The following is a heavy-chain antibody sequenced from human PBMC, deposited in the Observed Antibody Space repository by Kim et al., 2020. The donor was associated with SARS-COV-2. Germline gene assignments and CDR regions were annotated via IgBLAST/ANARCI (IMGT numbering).Heavy chain of an antibody. J-gene: IGHJ6*02. CDR1: GFTFSSYS. V-gene: IGHV3-21*01. Sequence: GGSLRLSCAASGFTFSSYSMNWVRQAPGKGLEWVSSISSSSSYIYYADSVKGRFTISRDNAKNSLYLQMNSLRAEDTAVYYCAKERGEAVGARYYYYGMDVWGQGTTVTVSS. D-gene: IGHD6-19*01. CDR2: ISSSSSYI. CDR3: AKERGEAVGARYYYYGMDV.